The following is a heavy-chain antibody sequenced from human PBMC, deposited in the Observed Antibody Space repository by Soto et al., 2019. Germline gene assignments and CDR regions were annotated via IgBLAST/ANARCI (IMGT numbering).Heavy chain of an antibody. Sequence: SETLSLTCTVSGGSISSDGYYWSWIRQHPGKGLEWIGYIYYSGSTYYNPSLKSRVTISVDTSKNQFSLKLSSVTAADTAVYYCATERDGVGATQWGSSNWFDPWGQGTLVTVSS. J-gene: IGHJ5*02. CDR1: GGSISSDGYY. D-gene: IGHD1-26*01. CDR2: IYYSGST. CDR3: ATERDGVGATQWGSSNWFDP. V-gene: IGHV4-31*03.